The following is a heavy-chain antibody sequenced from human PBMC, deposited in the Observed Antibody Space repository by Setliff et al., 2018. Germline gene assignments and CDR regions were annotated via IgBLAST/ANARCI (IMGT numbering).Heavy chain of an antibody. CDR3: ARDRSYYASGSFTKWFDY. J-gene: IGHJ4*02. D-gene: IGHD3-10*01. CDR1: GASVSGNSYY. CDR2: IYTSGDT. V-gene: IGHV4-61*10. Sequence: PSETLSLTCTVSGASVSGNSYYWIWVRQPAGKGLEWIGRIYTSGDTNYNPSLKSRVTMSVDTSKNQISLKLNSVTAADTATYYCARDRSYYASGSFTKWFDYWGQGALVTVSS.